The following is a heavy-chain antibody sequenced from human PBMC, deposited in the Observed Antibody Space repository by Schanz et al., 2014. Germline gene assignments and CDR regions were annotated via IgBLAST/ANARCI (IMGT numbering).Heavy chain of an antibody. J-gene: IGHJ5*02. CDR1: GGTFSSYT. Sequence: QLQLVQSGAEVKKPGSSVKVSCTASGGTFSSYTISWMRQAPGQGLEWMGKIIPVLNIATYAQRFQGRVTITADKSSDTAYMELSSLRSEDTAVYYCAREVGLYDRGWFDPWGQGTLVTVSS. CDR2: IIPVLNIA. CDR3: AREVGLYDRGWFDP. D-gene: IGHD3-22*01. V-gene: IGHV1-69*08.